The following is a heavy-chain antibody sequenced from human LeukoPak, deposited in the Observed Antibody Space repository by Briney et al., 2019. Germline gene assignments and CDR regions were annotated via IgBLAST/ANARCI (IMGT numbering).Heavy chain of an antibody. V-gene: IGHV4-30-4*08. D-gene: IGHD2-2*01. CDR2: IYYSGST. CDR1: GGSISSGDYY. J-gene: IGHJ5*02. Sequence: SETLSLTCTVSGGSISSGDYYWSWIRQPPGKGLEWIGYIYYSGSTYYNLSLKSRVTISVDTSKNQFSLKLSSVTAADTAVYYCATRRYCSSTSCYYWFDPWGQGTLVTVSS. CDR3: ATRRYCSSTSCYYWFDP.